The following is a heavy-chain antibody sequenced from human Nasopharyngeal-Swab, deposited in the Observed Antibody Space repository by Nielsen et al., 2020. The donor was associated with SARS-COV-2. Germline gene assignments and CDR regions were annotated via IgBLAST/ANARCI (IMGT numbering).Heavy chain of an antibody. Sequence: GGSLRRSCVASGCTFRNYGMHWVRQAPGKGRERMAIISYDGSNKYHADSVKGRFTISKDNSKNTLYLQMSSLRADDTAVYYCAKERFYSGSGKYPRDFDYWGQGTLVTVSS. J-gene: IGHJ4*02. CDR3: AKERFYSGSGKYPRDFDY. D-gene: IGHD3-10*01. CDR1: GCTFRNYG. V-gene: IGHV3-30*18. CDR2: ISYDGSNK.